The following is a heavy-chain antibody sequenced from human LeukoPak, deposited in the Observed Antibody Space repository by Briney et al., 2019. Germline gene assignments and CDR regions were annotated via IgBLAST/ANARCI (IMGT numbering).Heavy chain of an antibody. Sequence: PGGSLRRSCAASGFTFNNYNMNWVRQAPGRALEWVSFIYSDNTHYSDSVKGRFTISRDNSKNTLYLQMNSLRAEDTAVYYCARLRAEPWDLDYWGQGTLVTVSS. J-gene: IGHJ4*02. V-gene: IGHV3-53*01. CDR2: IYSDNT. D-gene: IGHD1-14*01. CDR3: ARLRAEPWDLDY. CDR1: GFTFNNYN.